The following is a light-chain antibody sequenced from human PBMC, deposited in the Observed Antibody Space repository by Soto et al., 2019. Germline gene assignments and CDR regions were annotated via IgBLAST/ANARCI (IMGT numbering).Light chain of an antibody. CDR3: QQHNSYSS. V-gene: IGKV1-5*01. J-gene: IGKJ1*01. Sequence: DIQMTQSPSTLSASVGDRVTITCRASQSISSWLAWYQQKPGKAPKLLIYDASSLESGVPSRFSGSGSGTEFTLTISSLQPDDFETYYCQQHNSYSSFGQGTKV. CDR2: DAS. CDR1: QSISSW.